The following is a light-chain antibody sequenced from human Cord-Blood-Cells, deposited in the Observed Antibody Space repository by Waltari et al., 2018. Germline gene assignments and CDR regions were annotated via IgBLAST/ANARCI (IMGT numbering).Light chain of an antibody. J-gene: IGLJ2*01. CDR1: SSDVGGYQY. Sequence: QSALTQPPSASGSPGQSVTISCTGTSSDVGGYQYASWYKQHPGKAPKLMIYEVSKRPSGVPDHFSGSKSGNTASLTVSGLQAEDEADYYCSSYAGSNNLVFGGGTKLTVL. CDR3: SSYAGSNNLV. CDR2: EVS. V-gene: IGLV2-8*01.